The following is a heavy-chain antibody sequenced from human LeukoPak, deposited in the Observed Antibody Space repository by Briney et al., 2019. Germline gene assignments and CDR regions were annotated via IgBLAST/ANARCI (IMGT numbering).Heavy chain of an antibody. J-gene: IGHJ4*02. Sequence: ASVKVSCKASGYAFTSYGISWVRQAPGQGLEWMGWINAGNGNTKYSQKFQGRVTITTDTSASTAYVDLSSLRSEDTAVYYCARSLSGSHLYFDYWGQGTLVTVSS. CDR2: INAGNGNT. CDR1: GYAFTSYG. D-gene: IGHD1-26*01. CDR3: ARSLSGSHLYFDY. V-gene: IGHV1-18*01.